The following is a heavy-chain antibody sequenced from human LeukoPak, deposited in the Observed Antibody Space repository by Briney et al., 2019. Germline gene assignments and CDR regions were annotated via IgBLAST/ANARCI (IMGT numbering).Heavy chain of an antibody. CDR3: ARGLRYCSGGSCYSSFGLNY. V-gene: IGHV4-34*01. D-gene: IGHD2-15*01. J-gene: IGHJ4*02. CDR1: GGSFSGYY. Sequence: SETLSLTCAVYGGSFSGYYWSWIRQPPGKGLEWIGEINHSGSTNYNPSLKSRVTISVDTSKNQFSLKLSSVTAADTAVYYCARGLRYCSGGSCYSSFGLNYWGQGTLVTVSS. CDR2: INHSGST.